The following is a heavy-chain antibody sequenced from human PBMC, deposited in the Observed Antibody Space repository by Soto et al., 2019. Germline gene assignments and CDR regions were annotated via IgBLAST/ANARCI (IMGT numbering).Heavy chain of an antibody. V-gene: IGHV3-23*01. CDR1: GFTFSSYA. CDR3: ANDLSGGYERDFDY. D-gene: IGHD5-12*01. Sequence: GGSLRLSCAASGFTFSSYAMSWVRQAPGKGLEWVSAISGSGGSTYYADSVKGRFTISRDNSKNTLYLQMNSLRAEDTAVYYCANDLSGGYERDFDYWGQGTLVTVSS. CDR2: ISGSGGST. J-gene: IGHJ4*02.